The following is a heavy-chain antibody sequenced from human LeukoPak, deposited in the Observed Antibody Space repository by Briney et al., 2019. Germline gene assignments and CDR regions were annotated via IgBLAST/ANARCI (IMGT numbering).Heavy chain of an antibody. CDR3: ARDGGYCSGTSCYSYFDY. D-gene: IGHD2-2*01. CDR2: ISYDGSNK. CDR1: GFTFNNYA. Sequence: GRSLRLSCAASGFTFNNYAMHWVRQAPGKGLEWVAVISYDGSNKYYADSVKGRFTISGDSSKNTLYLQMNSLRAEDTAVYYYARDGGYCSGTSCYSYFDYWGQGTLVTVSS. J-gene: IGHJ4*02. V-gene: IGHV3-30*04.